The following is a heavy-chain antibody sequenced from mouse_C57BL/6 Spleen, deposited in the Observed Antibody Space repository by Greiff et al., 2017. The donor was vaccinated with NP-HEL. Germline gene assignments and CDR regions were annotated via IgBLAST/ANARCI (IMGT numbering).Heavy chain of an antibody. D-gene: IGHD2-3*01. J-gene: IGHJ2*01. CDR2: IYPGDGDT. CDR1: GYAFSSSW. V-gene: IGHV1-82*01. CDR3: ALDGYYGYFDY. Sequence: QVQLKQSGPELVKPGASVKISCKASGYAFSSSWMNWVKQRPGKGLEWIGRIYPGDGDTNYNGKFKGKATLTADKSSSTAYMQLSSLTSEDSAVYFCALDGYYGYFDYWGQGTTLTVSS.